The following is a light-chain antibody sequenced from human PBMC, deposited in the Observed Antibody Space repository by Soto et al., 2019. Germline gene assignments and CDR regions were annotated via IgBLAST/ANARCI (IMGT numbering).Light chain of an antibody. CDR2: GAS. J-gene: IGKJ1*01. CDR1: QSVSSSY. V-gene: IGKV3-20*01. CDR3: QQYGSSRT. Sequence: EIVLTQSPGTLSLSPGERATLSCRASQSVSSSYLAWYQQKPGQAPRLLIYGASSRANGIPDRFSGSGSGTAFTLTISRLEPEDFAVYYCQQYGSSRTFGQGTKVEIK.